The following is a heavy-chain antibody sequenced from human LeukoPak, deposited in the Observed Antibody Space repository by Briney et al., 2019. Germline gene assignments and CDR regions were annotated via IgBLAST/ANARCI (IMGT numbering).Heavy chain of an antibody. CDR1: GGTFSSYA. V-gene: IGHV1-69*01. D-gene: IGHD1-26*01. CDR2: IIPIFGTA. CDR3: ARNSGSYPTPDY. J-gene: IGHJ4*02. Sequence: SVKVSCKASGGTFSSYAISWVRQAPGQGLEWMGGIIPIFGTANYAQKFQGRVTITADESTSTAYMELSSLRSEDTAVYYCARNSGSYPTPDYWGQGTLVTVSS.